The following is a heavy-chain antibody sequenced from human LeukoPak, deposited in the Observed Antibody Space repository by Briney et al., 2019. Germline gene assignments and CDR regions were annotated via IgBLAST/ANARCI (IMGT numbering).Heavy chain of an antibody. CDR1: GFAFSFYA. V-gene: IGHV3-23*01. D-gene: IGHD3-22*01. CDR2: ITTSGGST. CDR3: VCYDNAAEYFHY. Sequence: GGSLRLSCAASGFAFSFYAMSWLRQPPGKGLEWVSSITTSGGSTSYADSVKGRFTISRDNSKNTLYLQMNSLRAEDTALYYCVCYDNAAEYFHYWGQGTLVTVSS. J-gene: IGHJ1*01.